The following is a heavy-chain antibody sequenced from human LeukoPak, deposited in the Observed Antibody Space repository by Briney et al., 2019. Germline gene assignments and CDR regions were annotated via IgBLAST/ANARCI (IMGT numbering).Heavy chain of an antibody. CDR1: GGTFSSYA. Sequence: ASVKVSCKASGGTFSSYAISWVRQASGQGLEWMGWISAYNGNTNYAQKLQGRVTMTTDTSTSTAYMELRSLRSDDTAVYYCARDYGSGTYGMDVWGQGTTVTVSS. CDR3: ARDYGSGTYGMDV. J-gene: IGHJ6*02. CDR2: ISAYNGNT. V-gene: IGHV1-18*01. D-gene: IGHD3-10*01.